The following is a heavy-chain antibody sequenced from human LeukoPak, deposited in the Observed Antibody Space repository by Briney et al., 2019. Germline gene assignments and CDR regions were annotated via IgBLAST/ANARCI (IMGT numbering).Heavy chain of an antibody. D-gene: IGHD2-15*01. Sequence: WETLSLTCLVSGDSISSYYWSWIRQPAGKGLEWIGRIYSGGTSGRVYTAGSTTYNPSLKGRVTMSVDKSKNQFSLWLTSVTAADTAVYYCARERSGVVAAKGWFDPWGQGTLVIVTS. V-gene: IGHV4-4*07. J-gene: IGHJ5*02. CDR3: ARERSGVVAAKGWFDP. CDR2: IYSGGTSGRVYTAGST. CDR1: GDSISSYY.